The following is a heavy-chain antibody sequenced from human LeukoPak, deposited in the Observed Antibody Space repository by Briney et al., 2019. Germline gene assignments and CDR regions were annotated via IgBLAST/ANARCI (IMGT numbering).Heavy chain of an antibody. CDR2: INHSGST. CDR1: GGSFSGYY. CDR3: ARATYSYGYNYFDY. V-gene: IGHV4-34*01. Sequence: PSETLSLTCAVYGGSFSGYYWSWIRQPPGKGLEWIGEINHSGSTNYNPSLKSRATISVDTSKNQFSLKLSSVTAADTAVYYCARATYSYGYNYFDYWGQGTLVTVSS. D-gene: IGHD5-18*01. J-gene: IGHJ4*02.